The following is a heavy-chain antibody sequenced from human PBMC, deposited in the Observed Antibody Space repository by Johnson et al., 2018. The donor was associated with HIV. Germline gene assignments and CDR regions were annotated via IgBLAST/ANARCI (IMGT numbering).Heavy chain of an antibody. D-gene: IGHD1-1*01. CDR1: DFTFTNNA. CDR2: IKQDGSEK. Sequence: VQLVESGGGVVQPGRSLRLSCAASDFTFTNNAIHWVRQAPGKGLEWVANIKQDGSEKYYVDSVKGRFTISRDNSKNTVYLQMNSLRADDTAMYYCARPLDWKDLSDALDIWGQGTMVSVSS. J-gene: IGHJ3*02. CDR3: ARPLDWKDLSDALDI. V-gene: IGHV3-7*02.